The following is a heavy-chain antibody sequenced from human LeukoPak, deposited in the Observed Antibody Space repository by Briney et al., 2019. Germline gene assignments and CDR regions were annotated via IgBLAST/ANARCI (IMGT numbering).Heavy chain of an antibody. Sequence: PGGSLRLSCAASGFTFSSYSMNWVRQAPGKGLEWVSSISSSSSYIYYADSVKGRFTISRDNAKNSLYLQMNSLRAEDTAVYYCAKDLDSSAWYFYFDYWGQGTLVTVSS. CDR3: AKDLDSSAWYFYFDY. J-gene: IGHJ4*02. V-gene: IGHV3-21*04. CDR1: GFTFSSYS. D-gene: IGHD6-19*01. CDR2: ISSSSSYI.